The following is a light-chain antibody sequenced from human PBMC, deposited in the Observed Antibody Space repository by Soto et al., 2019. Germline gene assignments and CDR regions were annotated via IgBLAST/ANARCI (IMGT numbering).Light chain of an antibody. J-gene: IGLJ1*01. Sequence: QSVLTQPASVSGSPGQSITISCTGTSSDVGGYNYVSWYQQHPGKAPKLMIYDVRNRASGASNRFSGSKSGNTASLTISGLQAEDDSDYSCTSYTSSSTLYVFGTGTIVNVL. CDR2: DVR. CDR1: SSDVGGYNY. V-gene: IGLV2-14*01. CDR3: TSYTSSSTLYV.